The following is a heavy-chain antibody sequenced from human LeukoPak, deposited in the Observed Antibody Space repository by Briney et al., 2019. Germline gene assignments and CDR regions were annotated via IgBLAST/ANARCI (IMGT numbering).Heavy chain of an antibody. V-gene: IGHV3-11*04. CDR3: ARGDCSAASCYYFDY. D-gene: IGHD2-15*01. Sequence: LRLSCAASGFRFSGHYMSWIRQAPGKGLEWVAYISSTVTTVYYADSVKGRFTISRDNTKDSLYLQMSSLKAEDTAVYYCARGDCSAASCYYFDYWGQGTLVTVSS. CDR1: GFRFSGHY. CDR2: ISSTVTTV. J-gene: IGHJ4*02.